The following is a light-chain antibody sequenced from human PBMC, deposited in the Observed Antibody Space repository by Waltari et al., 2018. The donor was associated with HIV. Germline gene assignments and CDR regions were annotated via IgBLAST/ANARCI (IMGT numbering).Light chain of an antibody. CDR3: CSYAGNYISV. J-gene: IGLJ2*01. CDR1: TSDVVVPNS. Sequence: SPLTLHRSLSGSLRQPVTISCPGTTSDVVVPNSVSWYQQHPGTAPKPLIFGVKKRPAGVPDRFSGSKSGNTASLTISGLRADDEADYYCCSYAGNYISVFGGGSKLTV. V-gene: IGLV2-11*01. CDR2: GVK.